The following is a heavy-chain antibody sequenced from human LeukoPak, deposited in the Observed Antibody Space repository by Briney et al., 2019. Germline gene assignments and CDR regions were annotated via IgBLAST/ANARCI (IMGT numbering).Heavy chain of an antibody. CDR3: ARVFSSGWYKLDY. J-gene: IGHJ4*02. V-gene: IGHV1-18*01. Sequence: ASVKVSCKASGYTFTTYGISWVRQAPGQGLEWMGWVSGNNGNTNYAQKLQGRVTMTTDTSTSTAYMELRSLRSDDTAVYYCARVFSSGWYKLDYWGQGTLVTVSS. CDR1: GYTFTTYG. CDR2: VSGNNGNT. D-gene: IGHD6-19*01.